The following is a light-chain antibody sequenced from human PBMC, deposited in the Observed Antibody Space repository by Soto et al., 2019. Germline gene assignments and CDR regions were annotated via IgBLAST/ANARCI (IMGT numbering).Light chain of an antibody. Sequence: EIVMTRSPATLSVSPGERATLSCRASQSVATNLAWYQQRPGQAPRLLIYGASKRAIGLPARFSGSGSGTDFTLTISRLEPEDFAVYYCQQYGSSPLTFGGGTNVDIK. CDR1: QSVATN. CDR2: GAS. V-gene: IGKV3-20*01. CDR3: QQYGSSPLT. J-gene: IGKJ4*01.